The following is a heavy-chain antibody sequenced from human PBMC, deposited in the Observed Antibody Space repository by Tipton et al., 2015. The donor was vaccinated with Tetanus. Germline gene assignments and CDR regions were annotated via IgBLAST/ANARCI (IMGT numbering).Heavy chain of an antibody. D-gene: IGHD3-3*02. Sequence: TLSLTCTVSGGSVSSYYWTWFRQPPGKRLEWIGFVSSSGNSNYSPSLTGRVSMSLDTSKQQFSLSLTSATAADTAVYYCARERIRLIGEVVFRFFDVWGRGTLVTVSS. CDR1: GGSVSSYY. CDR3: ARERIRLIGEVVFRFFDV. CDR2: VSSSGNS. J-gene: IGHJ2*01. V-gene: IGHV4-4*07.